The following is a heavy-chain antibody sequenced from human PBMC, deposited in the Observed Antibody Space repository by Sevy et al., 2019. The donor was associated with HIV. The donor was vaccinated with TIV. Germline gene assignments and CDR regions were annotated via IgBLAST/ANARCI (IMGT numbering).Heavy chain of an antibody. CDR3: TTASWSQEDYYNY. J-gene: IGHJ4*02. CDR1: GFTLSNAW. Sequence: GGSLRLSCAASGFTLSNAWMSWVRQAPGKGLEWVGRIKGKIYDGTIDYAAPVKVRFSISRDDSKNTRYLQMNSLKTGEPAVYYCTTASWSQEDYYNYWGQGTLVMVSS. CDR2: IKGKIYDGTI. V-gene: IGHV3-15*01. D-gene: IGHD6-13*01.